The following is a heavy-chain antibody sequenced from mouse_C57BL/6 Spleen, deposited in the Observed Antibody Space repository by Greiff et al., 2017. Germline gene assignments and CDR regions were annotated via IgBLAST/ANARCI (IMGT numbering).Heavy chain of an antibody. Sequence: QVQLQESGPGLVAPSQSLSITCTASGFSLTSYAISWVRQPPGKGLEWLGVIWPGGGTNYNTAHKSRLSISKDNSKSQVFLKMNSLQTDDTARYYCAGDYYGSSYVKRYYAMDYWGQGTSVTVSS. J-gene: IGHJ4*01. CDR3: AGDYYGSSYVKRYYAMDY. CDR2: IWPGGGT. CDR1: GFSLTSYA. D-gene: IGHD1-1*01. V-gene: IGHV2-9-1*01.